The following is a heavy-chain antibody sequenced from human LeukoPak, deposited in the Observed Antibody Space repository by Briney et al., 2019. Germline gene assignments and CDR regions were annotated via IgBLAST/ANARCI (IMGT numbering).Heavy chain of an antibody. J-gene: IGHJ6*03. V-gene: IGHV4-34*01. CDR3: ARGAGMSPAATAYYYYMDV. CDR1: GGSFSGYY. CDR2: INHSGST. D-gene: IGHD2-2*01. Sequence: SETLSLTFAVYGGSFSGYYWSWIRQPPGKGLEWSGEINHSGSTNYNPSLKSRVTISVDTSKNQYSLKLSSVTAADTAVYYCARGAGMSPAATAYYYYMDVWGKGTTVTVS.